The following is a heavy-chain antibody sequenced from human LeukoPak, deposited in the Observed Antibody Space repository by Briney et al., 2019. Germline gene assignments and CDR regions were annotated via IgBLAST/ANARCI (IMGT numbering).Heavy chain of an antibody. J-gene: IGHJ6*03. CDR1: GFTFSSYS. Sequence: GGSPRLSCAASGFTFSSYSMNGVRQAPGKGLEWVSSISSSSSYIYYADSVKGRFTISRDNAKNSLYLQMNSLRAEDTAVYYCARGPRGSCSGGSCYSETYYYYYYMDVWGKGTTVTVSS. D-gene: IGHD2-15*01. V-gene: IGHV3-21*01. CDR2: ISSSSSYI. CDR3: ARGPRGSCSGGSCYSETYYYYYYMDV.